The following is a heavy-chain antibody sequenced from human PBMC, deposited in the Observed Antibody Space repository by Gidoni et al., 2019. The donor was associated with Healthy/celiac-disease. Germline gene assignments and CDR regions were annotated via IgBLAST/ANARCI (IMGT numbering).Heavy chain of an antibody. CDR3: ARPTIVVAGPFDY. Sequence: EVQLVESGGGLVKPVGSLRLSCAASGFTFSSYSMNWVRQAPGKGLEWVSCISSRSSYIYYADSVKGRFTISRDNAKNSMYLQMNSLRAEDTAVYYCARPTIVVAGPFDYWGQGTLVTVSS. CDR2: ISSRSSYI. V-gene: IGHV3-21*01. D-gene: IGHD6-19*01. CDR1: GFTFSSYS. J-gene: IGHJ4*02.